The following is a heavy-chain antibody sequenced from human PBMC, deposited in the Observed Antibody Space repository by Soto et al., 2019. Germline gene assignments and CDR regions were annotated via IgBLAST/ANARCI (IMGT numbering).Heavy chain of an antibody. Sequence: QVQLVQSGPALKRPGASMKVSCKASGYTFTSYGISWVRQAPGQGLEWMAWISPLKGRTQYSQKAQGRVTLSTDTSSNTAYMEMTTLRVDDTAVYYCAMDYGDRPEYFKHGGQGTLVTVS. CDR1: GYTFTSYG. D-gene: IGHD4-17*01. V-gene: IGHV1-18*04. J-gene: IGHJ1*01. CDR3: AMDYGDRPEYFKH. CDR2: ISPLKGRT.